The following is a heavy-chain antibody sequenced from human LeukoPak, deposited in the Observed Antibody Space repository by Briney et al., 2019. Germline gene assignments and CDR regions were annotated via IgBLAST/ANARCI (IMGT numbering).Heavy chain of an antibody. V-gene: IGHV3-48*01. CDR1: GFTFSSYS. CDR2: ISSSSSAI. J-gene: IGHJ4*02. D-gene: IGHD6-13*01. Sequence: PGGSLRLSCAASGFTFSSYSMNWVRQAPGKGLEWVSYISSSSSAIYYADSVKGRFTISRDNAKNSLYLQMNSLRAEDTAVYYCATLSIAAAAGVDYWGQGTLVTVSS. CDR3: ATLSIAAAAGVDY.